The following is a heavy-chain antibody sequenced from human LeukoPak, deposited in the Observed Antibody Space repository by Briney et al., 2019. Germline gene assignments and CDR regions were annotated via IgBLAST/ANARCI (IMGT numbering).Heavy chain of an antibody. V-gene: IGHV1-8*02. CDR3: ARARIFSSSWYLYYYYYYMDV. CDR2: MNPNSGNT. Sequence: GASVKVSCKASGYTFTSYGISWVRQAPGQGLEWMGWMNPNSGNTGYAQKFQGRVTMTRNTSISTAYMELSSLRSEDTAVYYCARARIFSSSWYLYYYYYYMDVWGKGTTVIISS. CDR1: GYTFTSYG. D-gene: IGHD6-13*01. J-gene: IGHJ6*03.